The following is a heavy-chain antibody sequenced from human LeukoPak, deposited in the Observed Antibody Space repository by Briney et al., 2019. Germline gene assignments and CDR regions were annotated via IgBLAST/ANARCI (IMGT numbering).Heavy chain of an antibody. Sequence: PSETLSLTCAVYGGSFSGYYWSWIRQPPGKGLEWIGEINHRGNTNYNPSLKSRVTISVDTSKNHFSLNLTSVTAADTAAYYCARTYCGGDCRGYYYHYYMDVWGKGTTVTISS. D-gene: IGHD2-21*02. V-gene: IGHV4-34*01. CDR1: GGSFSGYY. J-gene: IGHJ6*03. CDR2: INHRGNT. CDR3: ARTYCGGDCRGYYYHYYMDV.